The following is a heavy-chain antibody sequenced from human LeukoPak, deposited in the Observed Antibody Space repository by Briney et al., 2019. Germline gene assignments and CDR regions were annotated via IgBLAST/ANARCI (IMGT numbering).Heavy chain of an antibody. Sequence: GASVKVSCKTSGYTFIDCFIHWVRQAPGQGLEWMGRINPNSGGTEYEQKFQGRATMTRDTSISTAYMELIRLISDDTAVYYCARDLSSTPNWEFDYWGQGTLVTVSS. J-gene: IGHJ4*02. CDR1: GYTFIDCF. CDR3: ARDLSSTPNWEFDY. D-gene: IGHD7-27*01. V-gene: IGHV1-2*06. CDR2: INPNSGGT.